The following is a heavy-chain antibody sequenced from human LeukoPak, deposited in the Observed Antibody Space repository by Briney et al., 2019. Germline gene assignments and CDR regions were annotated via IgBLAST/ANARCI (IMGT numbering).Heavy chain of an antibody. CDR1: GFTFNKYG. CDR2: IWNDRSNE. CDR3: ARDGSGLAVRGWFDF. J-gene: IGHJ5*01. Sequence: PGGSLRLSCVASGFTFNKYGIHWVRQGPGKGLEWVAVIWNDRSNEYYADSVKGRLAISRGNDKNTVNLQMNSLRAEDRAAYYCARDGSGLAVRGWFDFWGQGTLSPSPQ. D-gene: IGHD3-10*01. V-gene: IGHV3-33*01.